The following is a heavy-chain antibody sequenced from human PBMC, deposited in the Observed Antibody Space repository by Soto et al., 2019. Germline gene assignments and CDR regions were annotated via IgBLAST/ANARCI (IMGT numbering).Heavy chain of an antibody. CDR3: VRPPFGGYAFDS. CDR1: GVSINSNVHY. Sequence: QLQLQESGPGLVKPSETLSLTCTVSGVSINSNVHYWGWVRQSPGKGLEWIGSVFYTGSTYHKPSLQGRVSISVDPPGNRFSLKVASVTAADPGIYYCVRPPFGGYAFDSWGQGTLVTVSS. CDR2: VFYTGST. D-gene: IGHD3-16*01. V-gene: IGHV4-39*01. J-gene: IGHJ4*02.